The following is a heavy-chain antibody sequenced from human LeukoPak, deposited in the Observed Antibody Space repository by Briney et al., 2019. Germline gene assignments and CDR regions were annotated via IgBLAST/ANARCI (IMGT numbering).Heavy chain of an antibody. Sequence: ASVKVSCKASGYTFTSYYMHWVRQAPGQGLEWMGIINPSGGSTSYAQKFQGRVTMTRDTSTSTVYMELSSLRSEDTAAYYCARNYLPGSPLWFGSPDYWGQGTLVTVSS. CDR2: INPSGGST. CDR3: ARNYLPGSPLWFGSPDY. V-gene: IGHV1-46*01. CDR1: GYTFTSYY. D-gene: IGHD3-10*01. J-gene: IGHJ4*02.